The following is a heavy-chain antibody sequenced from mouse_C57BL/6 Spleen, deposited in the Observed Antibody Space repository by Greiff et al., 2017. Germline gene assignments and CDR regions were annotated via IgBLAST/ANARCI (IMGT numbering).Heavy chain of an antibody. J-gene: IGHJ2*01. CDR2: IDPSDSYT. D-gene: IGHD1-1*01. CDR3: ARFDYGSSYDDY. CDR1: GYTFTSYW. V-gene: IGHV1-69*01. Sequence: QVQLQQPGAELVMPGASVKLSCKASGYTFTSYWMHWVKQRPGQGLEWIGEIDPSDSYTNYNQKFKGKSTLTVDKSSSTAYMQLSILTSEDSAVYYCARFDYGSSYDDYWGQGTTLTVSS.